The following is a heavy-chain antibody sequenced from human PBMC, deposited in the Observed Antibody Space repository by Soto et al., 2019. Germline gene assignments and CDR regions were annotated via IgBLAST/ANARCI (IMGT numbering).Heavy chain of an antibody. D-gene: IGHD6-13*01. J-gene: IGHJ6*02. CDR3: ARAAPIAAALYGMDV. V-gene: IGHV5-51*01. Sequence: GESLKISCKGSGYSFTSYWIGWVRQMPGKGLEWMGIIYPGDSDTRYSPSFQGQVTISADKSISTAYLQWSSLKASDTAMYYCARAAPIAAALYGMDVWGQGTTVTVSS. CDR2: IYPGDSDT. CDR1: GYSFTSYW.